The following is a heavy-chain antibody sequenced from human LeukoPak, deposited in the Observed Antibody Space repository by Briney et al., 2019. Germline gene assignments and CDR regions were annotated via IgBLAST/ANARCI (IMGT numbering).Heavy chain of an antibody. V-gene: IGHV4-59*01. D-gene: IGHD6-13*01. Sequence: PSETLSLTCTVSGGSIGSYYWHWIRQPPGKGLEWIGYIYFTGSTNYNPSLKSRVTISVDTSKNQFSLKLNSVTAADTAIYYCARSTYSSSQWDYWGQGTLVTVFS. J-gene: IGHJ4*02. CDR2: IYFTGST. CDR3: ARSTYSSSQWDY. CDR1: GGSIGSYY.